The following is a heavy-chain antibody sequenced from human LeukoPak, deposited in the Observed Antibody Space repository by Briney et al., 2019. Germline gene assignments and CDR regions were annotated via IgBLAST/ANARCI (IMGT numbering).Heavy chain of an antibody. J-gene: IGHJ4*02. Sequence: PGGSLRLPCAPSGFTFSYYAMSWVRQAPGKGLEWVSAITGSGGSTYYADSVKGRFSISRYNSNNTLYLQMNSLRADDTAVYYCAKGITVFGLIIAFLENWGEGALVTVSS. D-gene: IGHD3-3*01. CDR3: AKGITVFGLIIAFLEN. CDR2: ITGSGGST. V-gene: IGHV3-23*01. CDR1: GFTFSYYA.